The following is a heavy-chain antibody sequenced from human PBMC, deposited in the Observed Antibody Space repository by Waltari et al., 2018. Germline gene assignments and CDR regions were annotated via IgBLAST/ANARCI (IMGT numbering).Heavy chain of an antibody. CDR2: IIPIFGTA. CDR1: GVTFSTYA. D-gene: IGHD1-26*01. CDR3: ARDPPVGANQTNYYYYGMDV. V-gene: IGHV1-69*01. Sequence: QVQLVQSGAAVKKPGSSVKVSCKASGVTFSTYALSWVRQAPGPGLGWMGGIIPIFGTANYAQKFQGRVTITADESTSTAYMELSSLRSEDTAVYYCARDPPVGANQTNYYYYGMDVWGQGTTVTVSS. J-gene: IGHJ6*02.